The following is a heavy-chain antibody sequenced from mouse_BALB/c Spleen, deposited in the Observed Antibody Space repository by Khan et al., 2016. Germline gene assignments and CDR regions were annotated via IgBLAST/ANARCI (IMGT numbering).Heavy chain of an antibody. CDR3: VRYRYYNGSSWYVDV. D-gene: IGHD1-1*01. CDR2: INTYSGES. V-gene: IGHV9-3-1*01. CDR1: GYTFTNYG. J-gene: IGHJ1*01. Sequence: QIQLVQSGPELKRPGKTVKISCKASGYTFTNYGINWVKQAPGKGLKWMGWINTYSGESTYADDFKGRIAFSLETSANTAYLQFNYLKNEDTATYYCVRYRYYNGSSWYVDVWGARTTATVSS.